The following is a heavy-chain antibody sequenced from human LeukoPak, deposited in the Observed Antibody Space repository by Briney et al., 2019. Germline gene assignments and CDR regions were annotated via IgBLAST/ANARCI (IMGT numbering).Heavy chain of an antibody. J-gene: IGHJ4*02. CDR1: GFTFSSYG. V-gene: IGHV3-30*18. CDR3: AKDPYGDYGY. Sequence: PGGSLGLSCAASGFTFSSYGMHWVRQAPGKGLEWVAVISYDGSNKYYADSVKGRFTISRDNSKNTLYLQMNSLRAEDTAVYYCAKDPYGDYGYWGQGTLVTVSS. CDR2: ISYDGSNK. D-gene: IGHD4-17*01.